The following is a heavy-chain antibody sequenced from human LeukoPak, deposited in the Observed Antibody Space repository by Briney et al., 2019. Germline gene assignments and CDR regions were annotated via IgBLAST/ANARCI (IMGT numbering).Heavy chain of an antibody. CDR2: ISDSGGST. CDR3: AKGRASGYYYMDV. Sequence: GGSLRLSCAASGFTFNNYVMSWVRQAPGKELQWVSSISDSGGSTYYAHSVKGRFTISRDSSKNTLYLQMNSLRAEDTAVYYCAKGRASGYYYMDVWGKGTTVTVSS. V-gene: IGHV3-23*01. D-gene: IGHD3-10*01. J-gene: IGHJ6*03. CDR1: GFTFNNYV.